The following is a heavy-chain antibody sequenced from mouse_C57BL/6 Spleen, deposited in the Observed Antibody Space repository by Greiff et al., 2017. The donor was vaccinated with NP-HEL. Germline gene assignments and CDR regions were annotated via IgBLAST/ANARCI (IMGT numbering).Heavy chain of an antibody. Sequence: QVQLQQSGAELVRPGTSVKVSCKASGYAFTNYLIEWVKQRPGQGLEWIGVINPGSGGTNYNEKVKGKATLTADKSSSTAYMQLSSLTSEDSAVYFCARSGTTEGFDVWGTGTTVTVSS. J-gene: IGHJ1*03. CDR1: GYAFTNYL. V-gene: IGHV1-54*01. CDR3: ARSGTTEGFDV. D-gene: IGHD1-1*01. CDR2: INPGSGGT.